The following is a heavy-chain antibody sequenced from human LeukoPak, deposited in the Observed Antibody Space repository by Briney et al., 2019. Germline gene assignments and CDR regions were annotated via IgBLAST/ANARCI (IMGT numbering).Heavy chain of an antibody. Sequence: GESLKISCKGSGYSFSNYWIGWVRQMPGKGLECMGIIYPGDSDIRYSPSFQGQVTISVDKSISTAYLQWSSLKASDTAIYYCAKQGIAYCGGDCYSNWDNWFDPWGQGTLVTVSS. CDR1: GYSFSNYW. D-gene: IGHD2-21*02. V-gene: IGHV5-51*01. CDR2: IYPGDSDI. J-gene: IGHJ5*02. CDR3: AKQGIAYCGGDCYSNWDNWFDP.